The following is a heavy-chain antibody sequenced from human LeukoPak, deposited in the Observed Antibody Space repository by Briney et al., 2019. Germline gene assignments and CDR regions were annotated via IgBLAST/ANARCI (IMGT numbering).Heavy chain of an antibody. Sequence: ASVKVSCKASGYTFTSYGFSWVRQAPGQGLEWMGWISAYNGNVNYAQMLQGRVTMTTDTSTSTAYMELRSLRSDDTAVYYCARAYYYDSSGSPDYWGQGTLVTVSS. CDR2: ISAYNGNV. J-gene: IGHJ4*02. D-gene: IGHD3-22*01. CDR1: GYTFTSYG. V-gene: IGHV1-18*01. CDR3: ARAYYYDSSGSPDY.